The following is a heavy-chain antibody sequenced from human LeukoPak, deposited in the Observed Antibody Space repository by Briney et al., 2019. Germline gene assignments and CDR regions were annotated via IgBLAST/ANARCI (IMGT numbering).Heavy chain of an antibody. J-gene: IGHJ4*02. CDR1: GGSISSGSYY. CDR3: ARNPSTHYYDSSGYYFN. V-gene: IGHV4-61*02. D-gene: IGHD3-22*01. Sequence: PSETLSLTCTVSGGSISSGSYYWRWLRQPAGKGLEWIGRIYTSGSTNYNPSLKSRVTISVDTSKNQFSLKLSSVTAADTAVYYCARNPSTHYYDSSGYYFNWGQGTLVTVSS. CDR2: IYTSGST.